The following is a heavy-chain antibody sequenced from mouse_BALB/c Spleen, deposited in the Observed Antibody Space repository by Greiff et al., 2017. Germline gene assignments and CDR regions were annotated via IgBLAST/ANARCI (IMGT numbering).Heavy chain of an antibody. CDR1: GFTFSSYA. Sequence: EVQRVESGGGLVKPGGSLKLSCAASGFTFSSYAMSWVRQTPEKRLEWVATISSSGSYTYYPDSVKGRFTISRDNAKNTLYLQMSSLRSEDTAMYYCARHAYYGNPAWFAYWSQGTLVTVSA. CDR2: ISSSGSYT. V-gene: IGHV5-9-3*01. D-gene: IGHD2-10*01. CDR3: ARHAYYGNPAWFAY. J-gene: IGHJ3*01.